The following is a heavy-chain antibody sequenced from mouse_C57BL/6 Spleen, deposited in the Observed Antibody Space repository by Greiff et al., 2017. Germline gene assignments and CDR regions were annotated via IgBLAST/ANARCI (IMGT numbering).Heavy chain of an antibody. V-gene: IGHV2-2*01. CDR1: GFSLTSYG. D-gene: IGHD2-3*01. CDR2: IWSDGST. CDR3: ARNVDGYYFRFAY. J-gene: IGHJ3*01. Sequence: VQLQESGPGLVAPSQSLSITCTVSGFSLTSYGVHWVRQPPGKGLEWLVVIWSDGSTDYNAAFISRLSISKDNSKSQVFFKMNSLQADDTAIYYCARNVDGYYFRFAYWGQGTLVTVSA.